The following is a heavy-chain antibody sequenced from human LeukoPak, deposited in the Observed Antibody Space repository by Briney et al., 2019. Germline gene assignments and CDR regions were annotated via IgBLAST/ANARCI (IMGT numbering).Heavy chain of an antibody. V-gene: IGHV3-66*01. CDR2: IYSGGST. CDR3: AKDRNIVGAAFDY. Sequence: GGSLRLSCAASGFTVSSNYMSWVRQAPGKGLEWVSVIYSGGSTYYADSVKGRFTISRDNSKNTLYLQMNSLRAEDTAVYYCAKDRNIVGAAFDYWGQGTLVTVSS. D-gene: IGHD1-26*01. J-gene: IGHJ4*02. CDR1: GFTVSSNY.